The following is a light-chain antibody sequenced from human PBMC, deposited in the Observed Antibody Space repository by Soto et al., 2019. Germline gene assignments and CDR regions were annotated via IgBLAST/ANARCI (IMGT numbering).Light chain of an antibody. CDR1: QSVSAR. V-gene: IGKV3-20*01. J-gene: IGKJ5*01. CDR3: QHYQGGHPIA. CDR2: DVF. Sequence: EIVLTQSQDTLSLSPGESATLSCRASQSVSARLAWYKHKPGQPPTLLISDVFNRASGVAERFSGSGSETDFTLIIRRLEPEDSALYYCQHYQGGHPIAFGQGTRLEIK.